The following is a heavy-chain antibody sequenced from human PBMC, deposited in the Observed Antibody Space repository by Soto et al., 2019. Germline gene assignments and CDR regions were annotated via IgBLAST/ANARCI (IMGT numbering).Heavy chain of an antibody. CDR2: VSHIGST. D-gene: IGHD6-19*01. CDR3: SRIAVSGPRTGFDY. Sequence: QLQLQESGPGLVKPSETLSLTCSVSGGSISNSSYLWGWVRQPPGKGLQWIGSVSHIGSTNYNPSLNSRLTISVGTSKTQSSPRLDSVTAADTAVYYCSRIAVSGPRTGFDYWGQGILVTVSS. J-gene: IGHJ4*02. V-gene: IGHV4-39*01. CDR1: GGSISNSSYL.